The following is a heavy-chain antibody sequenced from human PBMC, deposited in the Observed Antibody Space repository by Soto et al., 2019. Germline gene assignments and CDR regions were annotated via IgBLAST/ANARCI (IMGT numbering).Heavy chain of an antibody. CDR1: GYTFTSYY. CDR3: ARGYDSSGYYLTFGYYYGMDV. J-gene: IGHJ6*02. Sequence: QVQLVQSGAEVKKPGASVKVSCKASGYTFTSYYVHWVRQAPGQGLEWMGIINPSGGSTSYAQKFQGRVTMTRDTSTSTVYMELSSLRSEDTAVYYCARGYDSSGYYLTFGYYYGMDVWGQGTTVTVSS. D-gene: IGHD3-22*01. CDR2: INPSGGST. V-gene: IGHV1-46*01.